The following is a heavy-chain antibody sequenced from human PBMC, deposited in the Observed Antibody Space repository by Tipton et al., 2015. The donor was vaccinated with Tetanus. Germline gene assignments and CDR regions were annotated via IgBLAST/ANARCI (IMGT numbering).Heavy chain of an antibody. D-gene: IGHD4-17*01. CDR2: ISGSRDNT. J-gene: IGHJ4*02. Sequence: GSLRLSCAASGFTFSSYAMSWVRQAPGKGLEWVSAISGSRDNTYYPDSVKGRFTISRDHSMNTLFLQMNSLRAEDTAVYYCAKDLAGYGDYVFDDYWGQGTLVTVSS. V-gene: IGHV3-23*01. CDR3: AKDLAGYGDYVFDDY. CDR1: GFTFSSYA.